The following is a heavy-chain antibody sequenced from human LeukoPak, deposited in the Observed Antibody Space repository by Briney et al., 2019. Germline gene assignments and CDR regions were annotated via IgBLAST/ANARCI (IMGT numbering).Heavy chain of an antibody. D-gene: IGHD1-26*01. J-gene: IGHJ5*02. CDR1: GFTFSSYE. V-gene: IGHV3-48*03. CDR2: ISSSGSTI. CDR3: AKHGASYRPTDLTNWFDP. Sequence: GGSLRLSCAASGFTFSSYEMNWVRQAPGKGLEWVSYISSSGSTIYYADSVKGRFTISRDNSKNTLYLQMNSLRAEDTAVYYCAKHGASYRPTDLTNWFDPWGQGTLVTVSS.